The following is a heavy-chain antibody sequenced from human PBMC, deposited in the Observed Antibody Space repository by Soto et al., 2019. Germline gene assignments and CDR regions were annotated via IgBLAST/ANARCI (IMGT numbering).Heavy chain of an antibody. CDR2: ISAYNGNT. Sequence: QVQLVQSGAEVKKPGASVKVSCKASGYTFASYAISWMRQAPGQGLEWMGWISAYNGNTNYAQKLQGRVTMTTDTPTSSAYMQLRRPRSDEPAVYYCARYPPPPDYRGQGTRVTVSS. CDR3: ARYPPPPDY. CDR1: GYTFASYA. V-gene: IGHV1-18*01. J-gene: IGHJ4*02.